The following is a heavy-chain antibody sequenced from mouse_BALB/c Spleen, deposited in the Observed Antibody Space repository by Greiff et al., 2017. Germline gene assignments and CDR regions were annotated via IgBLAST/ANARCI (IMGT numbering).Heavy chain of an antibody. V-gene: IGHV3-2*02. CDR2: ISYSGST. Sequence: VQLQQSGPGLVKPSQSLSLTCTVTGYSITSDYAWNWIRQFPGNKLEWMGYISYSGSTSYNPSLKSRISITRDTSKNQFFLQLNSVTTEDTATYYCARGGFYYYAMDYWGQGTSVTVSS. J-gene: IGHJ4*01. CDR3: ARGGFYYYAMDY. CDR1: GYSITSDYA.